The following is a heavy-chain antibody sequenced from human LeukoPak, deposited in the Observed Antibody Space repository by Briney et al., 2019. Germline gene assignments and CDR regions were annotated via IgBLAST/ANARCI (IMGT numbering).Heavy chain of an antibody. Sequence: GASVKVSCKASGYTFTGYNIHWVRQAPGQGLEWMGWINPKSGGANYAQKFQGRVTMTWDTSISTAYMELSRLRSDDTAVYYCAREYILTAYYGDYWGQGTLVTVSS. D-gene: IGHD3-9*01. CDR2: INPKSGGA. CDR3: AREYILTAYYGDY. V-gene: IGHV1-2*02. CDR1: GYTFTGYN. J-gene: IGHJ4*02.